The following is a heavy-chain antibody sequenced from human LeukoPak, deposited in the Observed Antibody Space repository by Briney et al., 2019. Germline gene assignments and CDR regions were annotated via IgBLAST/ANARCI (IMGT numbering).Heavy chain of an antibody. CDR1: GFTFSSYG. Sequence: GGSLRLSCAASGFTFSSYGMHWVRQAPGKGLEWVAVIWYDGSNKYYADSVKGRFTISRDNSKNTLYLQMNSLRAEDTAVYYCARDHCTNGVCSLDYWGQGTLVTVSS. CDR2: IWYDGSNK. CDR3: ARDHCTNGVCSLDY. D-gene: IGHD2-8*01. J-gene: IGHJ4*02. V-gene: IGHV3-33*01.